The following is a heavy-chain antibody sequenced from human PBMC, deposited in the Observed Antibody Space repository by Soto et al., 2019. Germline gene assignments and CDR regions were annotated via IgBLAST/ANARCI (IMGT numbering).Heavy chain of an antibody. D-gene: IGHD3-9*01. CDR2: IGGSGGST. CDR3: AISAPRLRYFERLPLDY. Sequence: GGSLRLSCAASGFTFSSYAMSWVRQAPGKGLEWVSTIGGSGGSTDYADSVKGRFTISRHNSKNTLYLQMNSLRAEDTAVYYCAISAPRLRYFERLPLDYWGQGTLVTVSS. CDR1: GFTFSSYA. V-gene: IGHV3-23*01. J-gene: IGHJ4*02.